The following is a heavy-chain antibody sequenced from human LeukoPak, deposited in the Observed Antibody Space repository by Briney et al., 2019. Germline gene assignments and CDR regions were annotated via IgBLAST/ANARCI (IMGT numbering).Heavy chain of an antibody. CDR1: GLTVSSNY. V-gene: IGHV3-66*01. CDR2: IYSGGST. Sequence: PGGSLRLSCAASGLTVSSNYMSWVRQAPGKGREWVSVIYSGGSTNYADSVKGRFTISRDNSKNTLYLQMNSLRAEDTAVYYCARYTSSPGEGMDVWGQGTTVTVSS. J-gene: IGHJ6*02. CDR3: ARYTSSPGEGMDV. D-gene: IGHD3-16*01.